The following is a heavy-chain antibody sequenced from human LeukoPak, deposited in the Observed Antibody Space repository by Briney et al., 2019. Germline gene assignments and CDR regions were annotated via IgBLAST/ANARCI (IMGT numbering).Heavy chain of an antibody. CDR1: GLTVCSNY. D-gene: IGHD4-17*01. Sequence: PGGPLRLSCAASGLTVCSNYMNWVRHAPGQGLEWVSVIYNGVTIHYADSVKGRFTISSDNSKNTVYLQLNSLRAEDTAIYYCILTTVTTSAEYWGQGTLVTVSS. J-gene: IGHJ4*02. CDR3: ILTTVTTSAEY. CDR2: IYNGVTI. V-gene: IGHV3-53*01.